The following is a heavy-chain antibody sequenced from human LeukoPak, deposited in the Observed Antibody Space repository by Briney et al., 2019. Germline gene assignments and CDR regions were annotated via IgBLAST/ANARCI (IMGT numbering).Heavy chain of an antibody. D-gene: IGHD6-19*01. CDR3: ASSRGGGWYPDY. V-gene: IGHV3-7*01. CDR2: IKQDGSEK. Sequence: GGSLRLSCAASGFTFSSYWMSWVRQAPGKGLEWVANIKQDGSEKYYVDSVKGRFTISRDNAKNSLYLQMNSLRAEDTAVYYRASSRGGGWYPDYWGQGTLVTVSS. J-gene: IGHJ4*02. CDR1: GFTFSSYW.